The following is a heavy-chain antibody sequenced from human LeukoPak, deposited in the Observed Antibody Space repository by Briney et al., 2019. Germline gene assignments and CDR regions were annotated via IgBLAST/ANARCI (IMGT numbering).Heavy chain of an antibody. Sequence: GGSLRLSCAASGFTFSNAWVSWVRQAPGKGLEWVGRIKSKTDGGTTDYAAPVKGRFTISRDDSKNTLYLQMNSLKTEDTAVYYCTTDPSDLSITGTTRGQGTLVTVSS. CDR2: IKSKTDGGTT. CDR1: GFTFSNAW. J-gene: IGHJ4*02. CDR3: TTDPSDLSITGTT. D-gene: IGHD1-7*01. V-gene: IGHV3-15*01.